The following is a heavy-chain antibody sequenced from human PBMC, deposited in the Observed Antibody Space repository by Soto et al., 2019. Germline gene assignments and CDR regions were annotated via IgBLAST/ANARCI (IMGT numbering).Heavy chain of an antibody. J-gene: IGHJ4*02. Sequence: EVQLVESGGGLVQPGGSLRLSCAASGFTFSSYDMYWVRQPTGKGLEWVSAIGTAGDTYYPDSVKGRFTISRENAKNALFLQMDSLRAGDTAVYYCARVAYADYNFASWGQGTLVTVSS. V-gene: IGHV3-13*01. D-gene: IGHD4-17*01. CDR1: GFTFSSYD. CDR3: ARVAYADYNFAS. CDR2: IGTAGDT.